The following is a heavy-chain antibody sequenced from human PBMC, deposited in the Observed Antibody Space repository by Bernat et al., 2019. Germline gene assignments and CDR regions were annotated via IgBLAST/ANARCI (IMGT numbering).Heavy chain of an antibody. CDR3: ATSSGWNHFGDH. CDR2: IWYDGSNK. D-gene: IGHD6-19*01. Sequence: QVQLVESGGGVVQPGGSLRLSCAASGFIFSRYGMHWVRQAPGKGLEWVAVIWYDGSNKYYGDSVKGRFTISRDDSKNTLYLQMSSLRAEDTAVYYCATSSGWNHFGDHWGQGTLVSVSS. J-gene: IGHJ5*02. V-gene: IGHV3-33*01. CDR1: GFIFSRYG.